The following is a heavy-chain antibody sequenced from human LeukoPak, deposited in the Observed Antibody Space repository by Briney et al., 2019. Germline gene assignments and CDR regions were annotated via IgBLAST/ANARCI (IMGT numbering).Heavy chain of an antibody. D-gene: IGHD3-16*02. V-gene: IGHV3-53*01. J-gene: IGHJ4*02. CDR3: AKGITFGGVIVPKSDY. CDR2: IYSGGST. Sequence: GGSLRLSCAASGFTVSSNYMSWVRQAPGKGLEWVSVIYSGGSTYYADSVKGRFTISRDNSKNTLYLQMNSLRAEDTAVYYCAKGITFGGVIVPKSDYWGQGALVTVSS. CDR1: GFTVSSNY.